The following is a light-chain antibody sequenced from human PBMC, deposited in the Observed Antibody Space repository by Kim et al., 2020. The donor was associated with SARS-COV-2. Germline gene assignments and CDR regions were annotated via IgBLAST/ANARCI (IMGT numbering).Light chain of an antibody. CDR2: AAS. CDR1: QGIRNH. V-gene: IGKV1-17*01. Sequence: DIPMTQSPSSLSASVGDSVTITCRASQGIRNHLVWYQQKPGKAPKRLIYAASSLQSGVPSRFSGSGSGTEFTLTISSLQSEDFATYYCLQHNRYPLTFGGGTKVDIK. J-gene: IGKJ4*01. CDR3: LQHNRYPLT.